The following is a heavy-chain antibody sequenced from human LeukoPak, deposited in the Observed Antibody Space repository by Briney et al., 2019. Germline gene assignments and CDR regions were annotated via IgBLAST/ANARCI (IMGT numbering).Heavy chain of an antibody. V-gene: IGHV1-2*02. CDR1: GYTFTSYD. CDR2: MNPNSGGT. D-gene: IGHD6-6*01. CDR3: ARYEYLEQEYSRSSGGY. Sequence: ASVTVSCTASGYTFTSYDINWVRQATGQGLEWMGWMNPNSGGTNYAQKFQGRVTMTRDTSISTAYMELSRLRSDDTAVYYCARYEYLEQEYSRSSGGYWGQGTLVTVSS. J-gene: IGHJ4*02.